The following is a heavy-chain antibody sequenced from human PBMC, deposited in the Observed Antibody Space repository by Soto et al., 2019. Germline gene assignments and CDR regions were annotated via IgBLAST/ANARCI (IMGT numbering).Heavy chain of an antibody. J-gene: IGHJ6*03. CDR1: GFAVSSNY. CDR2: ISCSSCYI. V-gene: IGHV3-21*04. CDR3: AKTGGSGTYTAYYYYMDV. D-gene: IGHD3-10*01. Sequence: GGSLRLSCAASGFAVSSNYMSWVRQAPGKGLEWVSSISCSSCYIYYADSVKGRFTISRDNAKNSLFLQMNSLRVEDTALYYCAKTGGSGTYTAYYYYMDVWGKGTTVTVSS.